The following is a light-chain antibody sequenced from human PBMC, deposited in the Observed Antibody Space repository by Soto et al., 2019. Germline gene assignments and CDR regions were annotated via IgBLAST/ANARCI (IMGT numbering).Light chain of an antibody. CDR2: EVS. V-gene: IGLV2-8*01. CDR1: SSDVGGYNY. Sequence: QSALTQPPSASGSPGQSVTISCTGTSSDVGGYNYVSWYQQHPGKAPKLMIYEVSKRPSGVPDRFSGSKSGNTASLTVSGLQAEDEAYYYCSSYAGSNKVVFVRGTKLTVL. J-gene: IGLJ2*01. CDR3: SSYAGSNKVV.